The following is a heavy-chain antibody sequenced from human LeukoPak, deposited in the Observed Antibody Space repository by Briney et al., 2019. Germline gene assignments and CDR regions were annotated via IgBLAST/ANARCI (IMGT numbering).Heavy chain of an antibody. CDR1: GVTVSSNY. CDR2: IYSGGST. V-gene: IGHV3-66*01. Sequence: GGSLRLSCAASGVTVSSNYMSWVRQAPGKGLEWVSVIYSGGSTYYADSVKGRFTLSRDISKNTLYLQMNSLRAEDTAVYYCARDHYDSSAYYHDYWGQGTLVTVSS. J-gene: IGHJ4*02. CDR3: ARDHYDSSAYYHDY. D-gene: IGHD3-22*01.